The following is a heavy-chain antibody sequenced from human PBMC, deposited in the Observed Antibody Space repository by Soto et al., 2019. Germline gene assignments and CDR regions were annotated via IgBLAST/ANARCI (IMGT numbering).Heavy chain of an antibody. CDR2: IIPIFGTA. CDR3: ARDWGIQYCSGGSCYPFRWFDP. D-gene: IGHD2-15*01. V-gene: IGHV1-69*13. CDR1: GGTFSSYA. Sequence: ASVKVSCKASGGTFSSYAISWVRQAPGQGLEWMGGIIPIFGTANYAQKFQGRVTITADESTSTAYMELRSLRSEDTAVYYCARDWGIQYCSGGSCYPFRWFDPWGQGTLVTVSS. J-gene: IGHJ5*02.